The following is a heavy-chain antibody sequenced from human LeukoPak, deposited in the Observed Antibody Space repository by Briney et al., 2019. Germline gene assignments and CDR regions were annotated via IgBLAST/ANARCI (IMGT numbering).Heavy chain of an antibody. V-gene: IGHV4-59*08. CDR1: GGSISTYS. CDR3: ARAPYDFWSGYTNYYYYGMDV. D-gene: IGHD3-3*01. J-gene: IGHJ6*02. Sequence: SETLSLTCTISGGSISTYSWSWIRQPPGKGLQWIGYIYYSGSTYYNSSLKSRVTISVDTSKNQFSLKLSSVTAADTAVYYCARAPYDFWSGYTNYYYYGMDVWGQGTTVTVSS. CDR2: IYYSGST.